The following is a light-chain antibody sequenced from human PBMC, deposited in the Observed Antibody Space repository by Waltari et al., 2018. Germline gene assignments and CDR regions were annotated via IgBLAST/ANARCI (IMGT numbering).Light chain of an antibody. V-gene: IGLV2-8*01. CDR2: EVT. CDR3: SSYADSDNLV. J-gene: IGLJ3*02. CDR1: SSDVGGYNS. Sequence: QSALTQPPSASGSPGQSVTISCTGTSSDVGGYNSVSWYQQHPGKAPKLMIYEVTKRPSGVPARFSGSKSGNTASLIVSGLQAEDEADYHCSSYADSDNLVFGGGTKLTVL.